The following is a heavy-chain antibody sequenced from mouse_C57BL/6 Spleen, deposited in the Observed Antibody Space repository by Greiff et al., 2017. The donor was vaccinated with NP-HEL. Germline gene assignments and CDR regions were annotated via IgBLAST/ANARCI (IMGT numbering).Heavy chain of an antibody. CDR3: ARTAYYYGSSPLDY. D-gene: IGHD1-1*01. CDR1: GYAFSSSW. V-gene: IGHV1-82*01. CDR2: IYPGDGDT. J-gene: IGHJ2*01. Sequence: VQLQESGPELVKPGASVKISCKASGYAFSSSWMNWVKQRPGKGLEWIGRIYPGDGDTNYNGKFKGKATLTADKSSSTAYMQLSSLTSEDSAVYFCARTAYYYGSSPLDYWGQGTTLTVSS.